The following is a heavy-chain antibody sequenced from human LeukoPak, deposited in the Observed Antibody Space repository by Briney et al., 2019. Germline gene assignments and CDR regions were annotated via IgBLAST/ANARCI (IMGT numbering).Heavy chain of an antibody. V-gene: IGHV3-21*01. CDR2: ISSSSSYI. CDR3: ARDSEAGRFSEYYFDY. Sequence: GGSLRLSCAASGFPLCGYRTNWVRQAPGKGLEWVSSISSSSSYIYYADSVKGRFTISRDNSKNSLYLQMNSLRAEDTALYYCARDSEAGRFSEYYFDYSGEGTLVTVSS. J-gene: IGHJ4*02. D-gene: IGHD6-19*01. CDR1: GFPLCGYR.